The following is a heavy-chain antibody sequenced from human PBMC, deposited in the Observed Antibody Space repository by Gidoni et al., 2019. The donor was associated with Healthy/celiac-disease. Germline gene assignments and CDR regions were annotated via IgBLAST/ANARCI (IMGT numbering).Heavy chain of an antibody. Sequence: QVQPVQSGAEVKKPGAAVQVSCKASGYTFTSSDLNWVRQATGQGREWMGWMNPNSGNTGYAQQFQGRVTMTRDTSISTAYMELSSLRSEDTAVYYCARGGGSSWYEYYYYYYGMDVWGQGTTVTVSS. CDR3: ARGGGSSWYEYYYYYYGMDV. D-gene: IGHD6-13*01. J-gene: IGHJ6*02. V-gene: IGHV1-8*01. CDR2: MNPNSGNT. CDR1: GYTFTSSD.